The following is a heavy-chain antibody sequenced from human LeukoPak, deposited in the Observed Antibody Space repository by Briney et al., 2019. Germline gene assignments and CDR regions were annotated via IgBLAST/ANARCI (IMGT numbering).Heavy chain of an antibody. Sequence: GGSLRLSCAASGFTFSDYYMSWIRQAPGKGLEWVSYISSSSSYTNYADSVKGRFTVSRDNAKNSLYLQMNSLRAEDTAVYYCARVVDCSGGSCFMFPVYWGRGTLVTVPS. V-gene: IGHV3-11*06. CDR1: GFTFSDYY. CDR3: ARVVDCSGGSCFMFPVY. J-gene: IGHJ4*02. D-gene: IGHD2-15*01. CDR2: ISSSSSYT.